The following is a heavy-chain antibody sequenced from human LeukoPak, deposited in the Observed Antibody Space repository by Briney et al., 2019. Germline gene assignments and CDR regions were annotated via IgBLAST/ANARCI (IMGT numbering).Heavy chain of an antibody. D-gene: IGHD2-21*02. J-gene: IGHJ4*02. Sequence: PSETLSLTCTVSGGSISSSSYHWGWIRQPPGKGLEWIGSIYYSGSTYYNPSLKSRVTISVDTSKNQFSLKLSSVTAADTAVYYCARHAIVVVTAIGSFDYWGQGTLVTVSS. V-gene: IGHV4-39*01. CDR1: GGSISSSSYH. CDR3: ARHAIVVVTAIGSFDY. CDR2: IYYSGST.